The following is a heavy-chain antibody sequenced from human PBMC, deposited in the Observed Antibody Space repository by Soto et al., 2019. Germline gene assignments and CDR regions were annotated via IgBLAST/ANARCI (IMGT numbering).Heavy chain of an antibody. J-gene: IGHJ6*03. V-gene: IGHV1-18*01. CDR2: ISVYNGNT. CDR3: ARGPERFLEGILEYSYSYYYMGV. Sequence: ASVKVSCKASGYTFTSSGFSWVRHAAGQGLEWMGWISVYNGNTNYAQMLQGRVTMTTDTSTSTAYMELKSLRSDDTAVYYCARGPERFLEGILEYSYSYYYMGVSGQGTTVTVSS. CDR1: GYTFTSSG. D-gene: IGHD3-3*01.